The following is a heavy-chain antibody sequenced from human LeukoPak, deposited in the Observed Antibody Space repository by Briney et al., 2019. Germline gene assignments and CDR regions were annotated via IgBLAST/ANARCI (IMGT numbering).Heavy chain of an antibody. CDR1: TYTFTDYY. CDR2: INPNSGGT. Sequence: ASVKVSCKASTYTFTDYYMHWVRQAPGQGLEWMGWINPNSGGTNYAQKFQGRVTMTRDTSISTAYMELSRLRSDDTAVYYCARDTIAAALSNWFDPWGQGTLVTVSS. V-gene: IGHV1-2*02. D-gene: IGHD6-13*01. J-gene: IGHJ5*02. CDR3: ARDTIAAALSNWFDP.